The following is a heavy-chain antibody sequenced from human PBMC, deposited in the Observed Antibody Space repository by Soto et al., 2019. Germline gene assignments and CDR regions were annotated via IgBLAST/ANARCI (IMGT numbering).Heavy chain of an antibody. J-gene: IGHJ4*02. D-gene: IGHD2-15*01. Sequence: TSETLSLTCAVYGGSFSGYYWSWIRQPPGKGLEWIGEINHSGSTNYNPSLKSRVTISVDTSKNQFSLKLSSVTAADTAVYYCAGIDSFGRIDYWGQGTLVTVSS. CDR3: AGIDSFGRIDY. V-gene: IGHV4-34*01. CDR1: GGSFSGYY. CDR2: INHSGST.